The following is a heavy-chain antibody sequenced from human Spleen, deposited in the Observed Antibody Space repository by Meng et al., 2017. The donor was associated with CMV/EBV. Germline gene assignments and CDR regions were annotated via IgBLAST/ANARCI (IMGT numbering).Heavy chain of an antibody. D-gene: IGHD3-3*01. V-gene: IGHV1-2*02. Sequence: WVRQAPGQGLECMGWINPNSGGTNYAQKFQGRVTMTRDTSISTAYMELSRLRSDDTAVYYCARECLYDFWSGYYTLQGSYYYYGMDVWGQGTTVTVSS. CDR2: INPNSGGT. CDR3: ARECLYDFWSGYYTLQGSYYYYGMDV. J-gene: IGHJ6*02.